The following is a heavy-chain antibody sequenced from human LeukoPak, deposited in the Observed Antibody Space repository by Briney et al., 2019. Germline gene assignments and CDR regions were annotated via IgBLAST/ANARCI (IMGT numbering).Heavy chain of an antibody. Sequence: GESLKISCKGSGYSFTNYWIGWVRQMPGKGLEWMGIIYPGDSDTIYSPSFQGQVTFSADKSISTAYLQWSSLKASDTAMYYCARHFKAGGNLNYYYYMDVWGKGTTVTVSS. CDR1: GYSFTNYW. V-gene: IGHV5-51*01. D-gene: IGHD4-23*01. CDR2: IYPGDSDT. J-gene: IGHJ6*03. CDR3: ARHFKAGGNLNYYYYMDV.